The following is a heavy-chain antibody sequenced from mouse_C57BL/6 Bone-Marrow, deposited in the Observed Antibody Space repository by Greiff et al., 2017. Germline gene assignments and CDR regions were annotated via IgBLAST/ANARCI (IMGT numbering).Heavy chain of an antibody. CDR3: AITTVGPYWYFDV. CDR2: IDPSDSEP. CDR1: GYTFTSYW. V-gene: IGHV1-52*01. J-gene: IGHJ1*03. Sequence: QVQLQQPGAELVRPGSSVKLSCKASGYTFTSYWMHWVKQRPIPGLEWIGNIDPSDSEPHSNQKFKDKSTLTVDKSSSTSYMQRSSLASEDSAVCYCAITTVGPYWYFDVWGTGTTVTVSS. D-gene: IGHD1-1*01.